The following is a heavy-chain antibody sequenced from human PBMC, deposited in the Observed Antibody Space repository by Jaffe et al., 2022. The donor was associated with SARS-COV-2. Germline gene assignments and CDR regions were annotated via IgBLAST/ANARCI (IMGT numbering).Heavy chain of an antibody. J-gene: IGHJ4*02. D-gene: IGHD6-19*01. Sequence: QVQLVQSGAEVKKPGASVKVSCKASGYTFTGYYMHWVRQAPGQGLEWMGRINPNSGGTNYAQKFQGRVTMTRDTSISTAYMELSRLRSDDTAVYYCARDPPYSSEAILLGGDYWGQGTLVTVSS. CDR3: ARDPPYSSEAILLGGDY. CDR2: INPNSGGT. V-gene: IGHV1-2*06. CDR1: GYTFTGYY.